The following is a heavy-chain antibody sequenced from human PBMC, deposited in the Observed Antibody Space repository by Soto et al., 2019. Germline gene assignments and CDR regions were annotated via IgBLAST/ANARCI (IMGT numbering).Heavy chain of an antibody. Sequence: ASVKVSCKASGYTFTSYGISWVRQAPGQGLEWMGWISAYNGNTNYAQKLQGRVTMTTDTSTSTAYLELRSLRSDDTAVYYCAREMGYSYGHGWFDPWGQGPLVTVSS. CDR2: ISAYNGNT. D-gene: IGHD5-18*01. V-gene: IGHV1-18*01. J-gene: IGHJ5*02. CDR3: AREMGYSYGHGWFDP. CDR1: GYTFTSYG.